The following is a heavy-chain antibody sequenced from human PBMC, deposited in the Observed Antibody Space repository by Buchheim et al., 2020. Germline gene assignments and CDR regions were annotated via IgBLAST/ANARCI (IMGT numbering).Heavy chain of an antibody. D-gene: IGHD5-12*01. CDR1: GGSFSGYY. V-gene: IGHV4-34*01. J-gene: IGHJ6*02. CDR3: ARRQGGVATIGQWQAPGDYGMDV. CDR2: INHSGST. Sequence: QVQLQQWGAGLLKPSETLSLTCAVYGGSFSGYYWSWIRQPPGKGLEWIGEINHSGSTNYNPSLKSRVTISVDTSKNQFSLKLSSVTAADTAVYYCARRQGGVATIGQWQAPGDYGMDVWGQGTT.